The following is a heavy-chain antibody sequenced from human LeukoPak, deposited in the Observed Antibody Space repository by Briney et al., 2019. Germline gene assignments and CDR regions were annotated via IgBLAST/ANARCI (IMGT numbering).Heavy chain of an antibody. CDR3: ARHPAYYSNYNFDY. V-gene: IGHV4-39*01. Sequence: PSETLSLTCTVSGGSISSSSYYWGWIRQPPGKGLEGIGSIYYSGSTYYNPSLKSRVTISVDTSKNQFSLKLSSVTAADTAVYYCARHPAYYSNYNFDYWGQGTLVTVSS. CDR2: IYYSGST. D-gene: IGHD4-11*01. CDR1: GGSISSSSYY. J-gene: IGHJ4*02.